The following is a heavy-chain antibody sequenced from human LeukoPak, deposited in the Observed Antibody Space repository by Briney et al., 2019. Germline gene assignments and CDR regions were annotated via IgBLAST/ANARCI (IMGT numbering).Heavy chain of an antibody. J-gene: IGHJ4*02. V-gene: IGHV3-23*01. CDR3: VRDRNYFEALQRSY. CDR2: ITGAGSTT. D-gene: IGHD1-7*01. Sequence: GGSLRLSCAASEFTFSTFAMSWVRQDPGRGLEWVSSITGAGSTTYYPESVKGRFTISRDNSKNTLYLQMNSLRVEDTAVYFCVRDRNYFEALQRSYWGQGTLVTVSS. CDR1: EFTFSTFA.